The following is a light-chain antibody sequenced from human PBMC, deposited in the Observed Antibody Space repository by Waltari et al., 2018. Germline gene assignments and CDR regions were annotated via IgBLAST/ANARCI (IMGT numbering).Light chain of an antibody. V-gene: IGLV2-14*01. Sequence: QSALTQPASVSGSPGQSITISCTGTSSDVCLYQYVSWYQQHPGKAPKLIIYDVSERPSGVSVRFSGSKSGNTASLTISGLQAEDEADYYCNSYTGSSSWVFGGGTKLTVL. J-gene: IGLJ3*02. CDR1: SSDVCLYQY. CDR2: DVS. CDR3: NSYTGSSSWV.